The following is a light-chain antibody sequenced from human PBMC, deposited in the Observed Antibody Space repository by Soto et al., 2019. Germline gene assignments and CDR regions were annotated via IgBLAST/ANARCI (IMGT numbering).Light chain of an antibody. CDR2: DAS. J-gene: IGKJ4*01. CDR3: QQRSNWRWLT. CDR1: QSVSSY. Sequence: EIVLTQSPATLSLSPGERATLSCRASQSVSSYLAWYQQKAGQAPRLLIYDASNRATGIPARFSGSVSGTDFTLTISSLEHEDFAVYYCQQRSNWRWLTFGGGTKVEIK. V-gene: IGKV3-11*01.